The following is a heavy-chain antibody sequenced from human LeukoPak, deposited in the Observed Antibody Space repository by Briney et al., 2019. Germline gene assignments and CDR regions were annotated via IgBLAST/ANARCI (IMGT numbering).Heavy chain of an antibody. CDR2: ISGSGDST. J-gene: IGHJ4*02. V-gene: IGHV3-23*01. CDR1: GFTFSNYA. D-gene: IGHD6-19*01. Sequence: GGSLRLSCAASGFTFSNYAMTWVRQAPGKGLEWVSVISGSGDSTYYADSVKGRFTISRGNSKNTLYLQMNSLRAEDTAIYYCASGRTITVAGAFDYWGQGSLVTVSS. CDR3: ASGRTITVAGAFDY.